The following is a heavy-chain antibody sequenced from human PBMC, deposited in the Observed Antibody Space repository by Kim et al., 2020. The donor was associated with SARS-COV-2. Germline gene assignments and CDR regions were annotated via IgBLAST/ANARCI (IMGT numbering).Heavy chain of an antibody. D-gene: IGHD6-19*01. CDR3: ARDRFWAVAGTLFDY. Sequence: GGSLRLSCAASGFTFSSYGMHWVRQAPGKGLEWVAVIWYDGSNKYYADSVKGRFTISRDNSKNTLYLQMNSLRAEDTAVYYCARDRFWAVAGTLFDYWGQGTLVTVSS. J-gene: IGHJ4*02. CDR1: GFTFSSYG. CDR2: IWYDGSNK. V-gene: IGHV3-33*01.